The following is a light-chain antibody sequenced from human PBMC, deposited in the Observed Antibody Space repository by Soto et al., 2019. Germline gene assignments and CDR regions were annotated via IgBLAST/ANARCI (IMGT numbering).Light chain of an antibody. CDR1: QSVSNNY. J-gene: IGKJ5*01. Sequence: EIVLTQSPGTLSLSPGERATLSCRASQSVSNNYLAWYQQKPGQAPRLLIYGASNRAAGIPDGFSGSGSGTDFTLTISRLEPEDFAVYYCQQYGSSPPITFGQGTRLEIK. CDR2: GAS. V-gene: IGKV3-20*01. CDR3: QQYGSSPPIT.